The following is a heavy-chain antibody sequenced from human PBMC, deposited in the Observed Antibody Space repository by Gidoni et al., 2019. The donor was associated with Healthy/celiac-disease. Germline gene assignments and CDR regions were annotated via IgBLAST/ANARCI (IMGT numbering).Heavy chain of an antibody. CDR3: ARTGGYSSSGNDY. D-gene: IGHD6-6*01. CDR2: ISYSGRT. Sequence: QLQLQESGPGLVKPSETLSLTCTVSGGSISSSSYYWGWIRQPPGKGLEWIGSISYSGRTYYNPSLKSRVTISVDTSKNQFSLKLSSVTAADTAVYYCARTGGYSSSGNDYWGQGTLVTVSS. J-gene: IGHJ4*02. V-gene: IGHV4-39*01. CDR1: GGSISSSSYY.